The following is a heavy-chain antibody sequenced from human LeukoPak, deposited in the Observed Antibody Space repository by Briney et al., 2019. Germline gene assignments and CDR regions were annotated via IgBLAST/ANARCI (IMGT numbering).Heavy chain of an antibody. CDR2: ISWNSGSI. CDR1: GFTFSSYW. D-gene: IGHD5-24*01. V-gene: IGHV3-9*01. CDR3: AKASEEMATRYFDL. Sequence: GGSLRLSCAASGFTFSSYWMSWVRQAPGKGLEWVSGISWNSGSIGYADSVKGRFTISRDNAKNSLYLQMNSLRAEDTALYYCAKASEEMATRYFDLWGRGTLVTVSS. J-gene: IGHJ2*01.